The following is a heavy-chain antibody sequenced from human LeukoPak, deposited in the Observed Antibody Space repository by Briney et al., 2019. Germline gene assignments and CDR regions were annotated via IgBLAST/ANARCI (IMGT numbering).Heavy chain of an antibody. J-gene: IGHJ4*02. Sequence: ASVKVSCKASGYTFSSYYMHWVRQAPGQGLEWMGIINPSGGSTKYAQKFQGRVTMTRDTSTSTVYMEVSSLRSEDTAVYYCARETRGSDTYYYDSSGYGGYWGQGTLVTVSS. D-gene: IGHD3-22*01. V-gene: IGHV1-46*01. CDR1: GYTFSSYY. CDR3: ARETRGSDTYYYDSSGYGGY. CDR2: INPSGGST.